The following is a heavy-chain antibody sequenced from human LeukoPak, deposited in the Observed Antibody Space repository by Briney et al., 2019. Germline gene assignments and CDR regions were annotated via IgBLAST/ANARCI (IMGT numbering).Heavy chain of an antibody. D-gene: IGHD1-1*01. V-gene: IGHV4-39*01. J-gene: IGHJ4*02. Sequence: PSETPSLTCTVSGDSISSSSYYWGWIRQPPGKGLEWIGSIYYSGITYYNPSLKSRVTMSVDTSKNQFSLKLSSVTATDTAVYYCARRMESADYWGQGTLVTVSS. CDR3: ARRMESADY. CDR1: GDSISSSSYY. CDR2: IYYSGIT.